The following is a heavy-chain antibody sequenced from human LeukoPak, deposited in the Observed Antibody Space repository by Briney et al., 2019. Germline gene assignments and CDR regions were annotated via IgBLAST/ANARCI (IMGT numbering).Heavy chain of an antibody. J-gene: IGHJ4*02. CDR2: IKRDGSET. CDR1: GFTFSSLW. V-gene: IGHV3-7*01. D-gene: IGHD5-18*01. Sequence: GGSLRLSCAASGFTFSSLWMTWVRQAPGKGLEWVANIKRDGSETYYVDFLKGRLTISRDNARNSLYLQMNSLRAEDTAVYYCVKRANLGAFSYPDYWGQGTLVTVSS. CDR3: VKRANLGAFSYPDY.